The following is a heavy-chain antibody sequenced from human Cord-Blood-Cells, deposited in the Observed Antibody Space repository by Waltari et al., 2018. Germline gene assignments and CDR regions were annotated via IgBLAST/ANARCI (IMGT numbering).Heavy chain of an antibody. V-gene: IGHV4-39*01. D-gene: IGHD6-6*01. J-gene: IGHJ4*02. Sequence: QLQLQESGPGLVKPSETLSLTCTVSGGSISSSSYYWGWIRQPPGRGLEWIGSSYYSGSTYYNPSLKSRVTIAVDTAKNQFSLKLSSVTAADTAVYYCARHEQQLASFDYWGQGTLVTVSS. CDR2: SYYSGST. CDR3: ARHEQQLASFDY. CDR1: GGSISSSSYY.